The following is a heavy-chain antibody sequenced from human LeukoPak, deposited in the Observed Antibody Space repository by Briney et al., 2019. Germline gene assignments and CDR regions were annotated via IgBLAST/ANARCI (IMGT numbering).Heavy chain of an antibody. CDR2: ISGSGGSI. J-gene: IGHJ6*02. Sequence: PGGSLRLSCAASGFTFSHYAMTWVRQPPGKGLEWLSAISGSGGSIYYAESVKGRFTISRDNSKNTLYLQMNSLRAEDTAVYYCAKDDYGSGSYYMHYYYYGMDVWGQGTTVTVSS. V-gene: IGHV3-23*01. CDR3: AKDDYGSGSYYMHYYYYGMDV. D-gene: IGHD3-10*01. CDR1: GFTFSHYA.